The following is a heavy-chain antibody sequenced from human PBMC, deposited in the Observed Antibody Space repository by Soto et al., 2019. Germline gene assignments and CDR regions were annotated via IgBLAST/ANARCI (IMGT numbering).Heavy chain of an antibody. V-gene: IGHV3-66*01. D-gene: IGHD4-17*01. Sequence: GKGMEWFSVIYSGGRTYAADSAKGRFTISRDKAKNTLYLQMNSLRAEDTAVYYCARDLSTVTTYYFMAVWGKRTTVPGSS. CDR3: ARDLSTVTTYYFMAV. J-gene: IGHJ6*03. CDR2: IYSGGRT.